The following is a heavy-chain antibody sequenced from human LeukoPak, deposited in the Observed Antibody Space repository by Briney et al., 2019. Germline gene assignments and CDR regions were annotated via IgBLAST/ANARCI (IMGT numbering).Heavy chain of an antibody. CDR1: GFTFSSDS. D-gene: IGHD1-7*01. J-gene: IGHJ4*02. CDR2: ISSSSSYI. V-gene: IGHV3-21*01. CDR3: ARSGRELPNY. Sequence: GGSLRLSCAASGFTFSSDSMNWVRQAPGKGLEWVSSISSSSSYIYSEDAVKGRCTITRANAKKSLYLQMNSLGVEDTAVDYCARSGRELPNYWGQGTLVTVSS.